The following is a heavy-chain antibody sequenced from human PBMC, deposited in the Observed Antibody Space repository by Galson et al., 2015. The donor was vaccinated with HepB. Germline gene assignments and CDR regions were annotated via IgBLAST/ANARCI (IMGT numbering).Heavy chain of an antibody. CDR1: GFTFSSYA. CDR3: ATDIVVVPAAIPFDY. V-gene: IGHV3-23*01. J-gene: IGHJ4*02. D-gene: IGHD2-2*01. Sequence: SLRLSCAASGFTFSSYAMSWVRQAPGKGLEWVSAISGSGGSTYYADSVKGRFTISRDNSKNTLYLQMNSLRAEDTAVYYCATDIVVVPAAIPFDYWGQGTLVTVSS. CDR2: ISGSGGST.